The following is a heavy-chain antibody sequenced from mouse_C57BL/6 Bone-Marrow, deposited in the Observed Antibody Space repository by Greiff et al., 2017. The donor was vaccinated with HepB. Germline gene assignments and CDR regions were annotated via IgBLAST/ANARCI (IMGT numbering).Heavy chain of an antibody. V-gene: IGHV1-39*01. CDR2: INPNYGTT. CDR1: GYSFTDYN. D-gene: IGHD1-1*01. J-gene: IGHJ1*03. Sequence: EVQGVESGPELVKPGASVKISCKASGYSFTDYNMNWVKQSNGKSLEWIGVINPNYGTTSYNQKFKGKATLTVDQSSSTAYMQLNSLTSEDSAVYYCARMPTTVVADWYFDVWGTGTTVTVSS. CDR3: ARMPTTVVADWYFDV.